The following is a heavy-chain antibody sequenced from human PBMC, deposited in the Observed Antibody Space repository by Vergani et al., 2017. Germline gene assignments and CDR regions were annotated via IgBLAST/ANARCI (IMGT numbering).Heavy chain of an antibody. Sequence: EVQLVESGGGLVQPGGSLRLSCAASGFTLSDLVMDWVRQGPGKGLEWVGRSRNKARSYTTEYSASVKGRFTISRDDSRNSLYLQMNSLKTEDTAVYYCARDQGAGIADYYYYYMDVWGKGTTVTVSS. D-gene: IGHD6-13*01. J-gene: IGHJ6*03. V-gene: IGHV3-72*01. CDR2: SRNKARSYTT. CDR3: ARDQGAGIADYYYYYMDV. CDR1: GFTLSDLV.